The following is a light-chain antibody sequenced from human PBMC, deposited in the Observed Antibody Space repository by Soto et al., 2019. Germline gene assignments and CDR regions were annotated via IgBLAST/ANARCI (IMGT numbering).Light chain of an antibody. V-gene: IGKV3-15*01. Sequence: EILMTQSPATLSVSPGERATLSCRASQSVSSNVAWYQQKPGQAPRLLIYGASNRATGIPARFSGSGSGTDFTLTISSLQPEDVATYYCQKYNSAPQTFGQGTKVDIK. J-gene: IGKJ1*01. CDR1: QSVSSN. CDR3: QKYNSAPQT. CDR2: GAS.